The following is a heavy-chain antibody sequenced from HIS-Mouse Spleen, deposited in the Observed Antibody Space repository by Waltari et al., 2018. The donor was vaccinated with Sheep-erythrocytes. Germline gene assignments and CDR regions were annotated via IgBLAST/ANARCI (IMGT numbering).Heavy chain of an antibody. Sequence: QVQLQQWGAGLLKPSETLSLTCAVYGGSFSGYYWSWIRQPPGKGLEWIGEINLSGITNYNPSLKSRVTISVDTSKNQFSLKLSSVTAADTAVYYCARALSIAARPNWFDPWGQGTLVTVSS. D-gene: IGHD6-6*01. CDR3: ARALSIAARPNWFDP. J-gene: IGHJ5*02. CDR1: GGSFSGYY. V-gene: IGHV4-34*01. CDR2: INLSGIT.